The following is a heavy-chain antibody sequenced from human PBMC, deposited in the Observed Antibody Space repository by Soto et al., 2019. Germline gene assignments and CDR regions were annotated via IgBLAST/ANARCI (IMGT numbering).Heavy chain of an antibody. CDR3: AKTRVVVAATPFYYYGMDV. CDR1: GFTFSSYA. D-gene: IGHD2-15*01. CDR2: ISGSGGST. V-gene: IGHV3-23*01. Sequence: EVQLLESGGGLVQPGGSLRLSCAASGFTFSSYAMSWVRQAPGKGLEWVSAISGSGGSTYYADSVKGRFTISRDNSKNTLYLQMNSLRAEDTAVYYCAKTRVVVAATPFYYYGMDVWGQGTTVTVSS. J-gene: IGHJ6*02.